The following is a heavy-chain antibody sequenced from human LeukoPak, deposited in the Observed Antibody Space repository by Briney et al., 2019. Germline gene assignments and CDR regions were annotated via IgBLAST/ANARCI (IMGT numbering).Heavy chain of an antibody. CDR3: ARDWQYYDFWSGYYRHEYFQH. J-gene: IGHJ1*01. CDR1: GYTFTSYG. CDR2: ISAYNGNT. D-gene: IGHD3-3*01. Sequence: GASVKVSCKASGYTFTSYGISWVRQAPGQGLEWMGWISAYNGNTNYAQKFQGRVTITRDTSASTAYMELSSLRSEDTAVYYCARDWQYYDFWSGYYRHEYFQHWGQGTLVTVSS. V-gene: IGHV1-18*01.